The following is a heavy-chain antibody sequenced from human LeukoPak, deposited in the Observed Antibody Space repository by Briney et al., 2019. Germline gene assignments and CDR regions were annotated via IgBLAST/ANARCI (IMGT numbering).Heavy chain of an antibody. CDR3: TRTIAAAEDY. V-gene: IGHV3-73*01. CDR2: IRSKANSYAT. D-gene: IGHD6-13*01. CDR1: GFTFSGSA. Sequence: GGSLRLSCAASGFTFSGSAMHWVRQASGKGLEWVGRIRSKANSYATAYAASVKGRFTISRDDSKNTAYLQMNSLKTEDTAVYYCTRTIAAAEDYWGQGTLVTVSS. J-gene: IGHJ4*02.